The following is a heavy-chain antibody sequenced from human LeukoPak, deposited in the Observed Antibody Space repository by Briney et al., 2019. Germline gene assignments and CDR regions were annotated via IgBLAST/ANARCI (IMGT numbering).Heavy chain of an antibody. Sequence: ASVKVSCKASGYTFTGYYMHWVRQAPGQGLECMGWINPNSGGTNYAQKFQGRVTMTRDTSISTAYMELSRLRSDDTAVYYCARGWFGELLSPGYPWGQGTLVTVSS. V-gene: IGHV1-2*02. CDR3: ARGWFGELLSPGYP. CDR2: INPNSGGT. D-gene: IGHD3-10*01. J-gene: IGHJ5*02. CDR1: GYTFTGYY.